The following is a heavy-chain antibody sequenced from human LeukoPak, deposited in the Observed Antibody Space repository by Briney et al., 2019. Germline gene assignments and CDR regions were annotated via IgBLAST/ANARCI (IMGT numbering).Heavy chain of an antibody. Sequence: GGSLRLSCAASGFTFSSYAMSWVRQAPGKGLEWVSAISGSGGSTYYADSVKGRFTISRDDSKNTLYLQMSSLRADDTAVYYCGRDLSFGSVEGGQGTLVTVSS. D-gene: IGHD3-10*01. V-gene: IGHV3-23*01. J-gene: IGHJ4*02. CDR1: GFTFSSYA. CDR3: GRDLSFGSVE. CDR2: ISGSGGST.